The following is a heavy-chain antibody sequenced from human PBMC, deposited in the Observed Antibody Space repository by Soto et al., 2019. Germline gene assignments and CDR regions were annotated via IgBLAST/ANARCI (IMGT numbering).Heavy chain of an antibody. V-gene: IGHV4-31*03. CDR1: SGSISSGGYY. J-gene: IGHJ3*02. D-gene: IGHD3-22*01. CDR3: ARGREDLGYYDSSGYYPDAFDI. CDR2: IYYSGST. Sequence: PSETLSLTCTVYSGSISSGGYYWSWISQQTGKGLEWIGYIYYSGSTYYNPSLNSRVTISVDTSKNQFSLKLSSVTAADTAVYYCARGREDLGYYDSSGYYPDAFDIWGQGTMVTVSS.